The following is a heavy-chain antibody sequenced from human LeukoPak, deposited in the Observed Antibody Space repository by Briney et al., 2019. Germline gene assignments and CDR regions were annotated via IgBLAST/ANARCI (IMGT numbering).Heavy chain of an antibody. Sequence: ETLSLTCTVSGGSISSSSYYWGWIRQPPGKGLEWVSTFSGRGGSTYYADSVKGRFTISRDNSKNTLYLQMNSLRAEDTAVYYCAKSGLNRFDYWGQGTLVTVSS. CDR3: AKSGLNRFDY. D-gene: IGHD2-15*01. CDR2: FSGRGGST. J-gene: IGHJ4*02. V-gene: IGHV3-23*01. CDR1: GGSISSSSYY.